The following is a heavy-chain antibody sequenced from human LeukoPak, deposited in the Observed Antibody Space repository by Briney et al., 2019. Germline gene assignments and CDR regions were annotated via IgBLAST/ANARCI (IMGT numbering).Heavy chain of an antibody. Sequence: SETLSLTCSVSGGSISNFYWSWIRKSPGKRLEWIGYIYNSDTTNYNPSLQSRVTISLDTSKNQVSLKLSSVTAADTAAYYCARNSNQYDTSGYSFWGQGTLVIVSS. CDR3: ARNSNQYDTSGYSF. J-gene: IGHJ4*02. D-gene: IGHD3-22*01. CDR2: IYNSDTT. CDR1: GGSISNFY. V-gene: IGHV4-4*08.